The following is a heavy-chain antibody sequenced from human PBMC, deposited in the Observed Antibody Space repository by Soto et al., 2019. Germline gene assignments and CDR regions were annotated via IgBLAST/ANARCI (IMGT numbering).Heavy chain of an antibody. CDR1: GFTFSSYA. CDR2: ISGSGGST. Sequence: GGSLRLSCAASGFTFSSYAMSWVRQAPGKGLEWVSAISGSGGSTYYADSVKGRFTISRDNSKNTLYQQMNSLRAEDTAVYYCAKEAGLDIVVVPAAMEGVYAFDIWGQGTMVTVSS. J-gene: IGHJ3*02. CDR3: AKEAGLDIVVVPAAMEGVYAFDI. D-gene: IGHD2-2*01. V-gene: IGHV3-23*01.